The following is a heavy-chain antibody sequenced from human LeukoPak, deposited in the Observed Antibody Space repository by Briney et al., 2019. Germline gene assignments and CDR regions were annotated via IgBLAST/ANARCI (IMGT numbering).Heavy chain of an antibody. CDR1: GYTFTSYD. Sequence: ASVKVSCKASGYTFTSYDINWVRQAIGQGLEWMGWMNPNSGNTGYAQKFQGRVTMTRNTSISTAYMELSSLRSEDTAVYYCARVGGYSGYDYLPDDYWGQGTLVTVSS. J-gene: IGHJ4*02. CDR3: ARVGGYSGYDYLPDDY. CDR2: MNPNSGNT. D-gene: IGHD5-12*01. V-gene: IGHV1-8*01.